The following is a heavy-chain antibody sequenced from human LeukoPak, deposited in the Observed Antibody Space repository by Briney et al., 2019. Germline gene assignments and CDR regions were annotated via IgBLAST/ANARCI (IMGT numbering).Heavy chain of an antibody. CDR1: GFTFSSYA. J-gene: IGHJ4*02. Sequence: GGSLRLSCVASGFTFSSYAMSWVRQAPGKGLEWVSAIRESGGSTHYADSVKGRFTISRDNSKNTLYLQMNSLRAEDTAIYYCAKTKPYGTTWYGGIDWGQGALVTVSS. CDR3: AKTKPYGTTWYGGID. D-gene: IGHD6-13*01. V-gene: IGHV3-23*01. CDR2: IRESGGST.